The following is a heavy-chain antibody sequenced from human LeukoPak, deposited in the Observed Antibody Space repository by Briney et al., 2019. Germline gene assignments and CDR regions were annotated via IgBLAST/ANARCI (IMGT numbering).Heavy chain of an antibody. D-gene: IGHD4-17*01. Sequence: GGSLRLSCAASGFTSDDYAMHWVRQAPGKGLEWVSGISWNSGSIGYADSVKGRFTISRDNAKNSLYLQMNSLRAGDTALYYCAKGDDYGDYLYYFDYWGQGTLVTVSS. J-gene: IGHJ4*02. V-gene: IGHV3-9*02. CDR1: GFTSDDYA. CDR3: AKGDDYGDYLYYFDY. CDR2: ISWNSGSI.